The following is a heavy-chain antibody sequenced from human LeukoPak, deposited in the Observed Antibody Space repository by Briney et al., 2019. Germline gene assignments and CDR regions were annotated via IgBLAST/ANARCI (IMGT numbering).Heavy chain of an antibody. CDR1: GGSISTYY. J-gene: IGHJ1*01. Sequence: SETLSLTCTVSGGSISTYYWKWIRQPPGKGLEWIGYIYHSGSTNYNPSLQSRVTISVDTSKNQFSLNLNSVTAADTAVYYCARGGAARLHFQNWGQGTLVTVSS. CDR3: ARGGAARLHFQN. CDR2: IYHSGST. V-gene: IGHV4-59*01. D-gene: IGHD6-6*01.